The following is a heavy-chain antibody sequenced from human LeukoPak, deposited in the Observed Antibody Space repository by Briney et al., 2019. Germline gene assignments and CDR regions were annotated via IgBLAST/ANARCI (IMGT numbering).Heavy chain of an antibody. CDR3: ARASYCGSTSCRWQYYYYGMDV. CDR2: ISSSGSTI. V-gene: IGHV3-48*03. CDR1: GFTFSSYE. Sequence: GGSLRLSCAASGFTFSSYEMNWVRQAPGKGLEWVSYISSSGSTIYYADSVKGRFTISRDNAKNSLYLQMNSLRAEDTAVYYCARASYCGSTSCRWQYYYYGMDVWGQGTTVTVSS. J-gene: IGHJ6*02. D-gene: IGHD2-2*01.